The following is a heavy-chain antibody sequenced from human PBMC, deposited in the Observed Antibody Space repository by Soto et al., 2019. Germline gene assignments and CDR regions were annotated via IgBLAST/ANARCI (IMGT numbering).Heavy chain of an antibody. J-gene: IGHJ5*02. CDR3: ARDGSHDNAWIDP. Sequence: QVQLVQSGAEVKKPGSSVKVSCKAYGGTFSIYTIAWVRQAPGQGLEWMGGSANSAQKFQDRLTVAADESTSTVYMELSSQRSEDKAVYYGARDGSHDNAWIDPWGQETLVSVSS. CDR2: GSA. D-gene: IGHD3-9*01. V-gene: IGHV1-69*01. CDR1: GGTFSIYT.